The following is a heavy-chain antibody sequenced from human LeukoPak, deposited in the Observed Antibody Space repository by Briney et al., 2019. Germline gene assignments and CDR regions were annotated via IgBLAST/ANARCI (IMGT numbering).Heavy chain of an antibody. CDR1: GYAFTSYG. CDR2: ISAYNGNT. Sequence: ASVKVSCKASGYAFTSYGISWVRQAPGQGLEWMGWISAYNGNTNYAQKLQGRVTMTTDTSTSTAYMELKSLRSDDPAVYYCERDMCSGGSCGYSMDVWGQGTTVTVSS. D-gene: IGHD2-15*01. V-gene: IGHV1-18*01. CDR3: ERDMCSGGSCGYSMDV. J-gene: IGHJ6*02.